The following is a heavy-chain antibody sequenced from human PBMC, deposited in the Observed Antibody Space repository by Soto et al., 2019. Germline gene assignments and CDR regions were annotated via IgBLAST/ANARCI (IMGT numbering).Heavy chain of an antibody. CDR1: GGTFSSYT. Sequence: SVKVSCKASGGTFSSYTISWVRQAPGQGLEWMGRINPILVKTNYAQKFQGRVTITRNTSISTAYMELSSLRSEDTAVYYCARDWTAEGYYYMDVWGKGTTVTVSS. V-gene: IGHV1-69*08. D-gene: IGHD2-21*02. J-gene: IGHJ6*03. CDR3: ARDWTAEGYYYMDV. CDR2: INPILVKT.